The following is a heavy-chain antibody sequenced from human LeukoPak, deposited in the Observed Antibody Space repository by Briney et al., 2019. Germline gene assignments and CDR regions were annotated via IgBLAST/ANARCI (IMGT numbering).Heavy chain of an antibody. CDR1: GGSISSGGYY. V-gene: IGHV4-30-2*01. J-gene: IGHJ4*02. D-gene: IGHD6-13*01. CDR3: ARDTALVRGYFDY. Sequence: PSETLSLTCTVSGGSISSGGYYWSWIRQPPGKGLEWIGYIYHSGSTYYNPSLKSRVTISVDTSKNQFSLKLSSVTAADTAVYYCARDTALVRGYFDYWGQGTLVTVSS. CDR2: IYHSGST.